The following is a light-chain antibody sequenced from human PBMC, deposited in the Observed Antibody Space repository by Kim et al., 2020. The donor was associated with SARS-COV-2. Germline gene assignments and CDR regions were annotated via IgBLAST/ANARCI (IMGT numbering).Light chain of an antibody. V-gene: IGLV3-9*01. J-gene: IGLJ2*01. CDR3: QVWDSSTAV. CDR2: RDS. Sequence: SVARGRTGRITCGGNNIGSKNVHWYQQKPGQAPVLVIYRDSNRPSGIPERFSGSNSGNTATLTISRAQAGDEADYYCQVWDSSTAVFGGGTQLTVL. CDR1: NIGSKN.